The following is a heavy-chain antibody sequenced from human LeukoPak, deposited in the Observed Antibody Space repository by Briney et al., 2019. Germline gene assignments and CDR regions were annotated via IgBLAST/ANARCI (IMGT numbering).Heavy chain of an antibody. CDR1: GGSISSSSYY. D-gene: IGHD4-17*01. CDR3: ARHPTVVTPYYYGMDV. CDR2: IYYSGST. Sequence: QASETLSLTCTVSGGSISSSSYYWGWIRQPPGKGLEWIGSIYYSGSTYYNPSLKSRVTISVDTSKNQFSLKLSSVTAADTAVYYCARHPTVVTPYYYGMDVWGQGTTVTVSS. J-gene: IGHJ6*02. V-gene: IGHV4-39*01.